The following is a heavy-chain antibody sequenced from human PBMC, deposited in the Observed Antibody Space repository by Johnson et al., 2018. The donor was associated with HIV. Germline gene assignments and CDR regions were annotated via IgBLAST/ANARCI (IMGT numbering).Heavy chain of an antibody. J-gene: IGHJ3*01. Sequence: HVQLVESGGGLVKPGGSLRLSCAVSGFKFSDFYMTWIRQVPGKGLACVAYISSSGAGIYYADSVRGRFTISRDNAKNSLFLQMNSLSAEDTAIYYCARDPPGRAFDVWGLGTTVTVSS. CDR3: ARDPPGRAFDV. CDR2: ISSSGAGI. V-gene: IGHV3-11*04. CDR1: GFKFSDFY.